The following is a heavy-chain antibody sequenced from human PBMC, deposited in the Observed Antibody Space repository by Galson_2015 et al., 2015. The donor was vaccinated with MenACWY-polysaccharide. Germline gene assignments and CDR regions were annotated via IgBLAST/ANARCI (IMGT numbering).Heavy chain of an antibody. Sequence: CAISGDGVSSDSAAWNWIRESPSRDLEWLGRTYYRSKWNNDYAVSVKGRITITPDTSNNQVSLQLLSVTPEDTGIYFCAREPKQLSSPYSYYFLMDVWGKGTAVIVSS. CDR2: TYYRSKWNN. J-gene: IGHJ6*03. CDR1: GDGVSSDSAA. V-gene: IGHV6-1*01. CDR3: AREPKQLSSPYSYYFLMDV. D-gene: IGHD3-16*02.